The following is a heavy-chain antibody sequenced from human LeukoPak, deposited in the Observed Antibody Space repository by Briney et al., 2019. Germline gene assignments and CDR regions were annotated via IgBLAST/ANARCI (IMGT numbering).Heavy chain of an antibody. CDR3: SENMGV. V-gene: IGHV3-15*07. J-gene: IGHJ6*02. CDR2: IKSKTEGGTI. Sequence: GGSLRLSCAVSGFTFSNGWMNWVRQAPGKGLEWVGRIKSKTEGGTIDYAALVKGRFTISRDDSKNTLYLQMNSLKTEDTAVYFCSENMGVWGQGTTVTVSS. CDR1: GFTFSNGW.